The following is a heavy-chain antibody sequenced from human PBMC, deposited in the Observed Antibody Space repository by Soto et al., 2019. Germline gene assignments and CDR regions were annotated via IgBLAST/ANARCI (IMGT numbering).Heavy chain of an antibody. CDR2: INAGNGNT. D-gene: IGHD2-2*02. CDR3: AKSATVPAAIAY. V-gene: IGHV1-3*01. Sequence: ASVKVSCKASGYTFTSYAMHWVRQAPGQWLEWMGWINAGNGNTKYSQKFQGRVTITRDTSASTAHMELSSLRSEDTAVYYCAKSATVPAAIAYWGQGTLVTVSS. CDR1: GYTFTSYA. J-gene: IGHJ4*02.